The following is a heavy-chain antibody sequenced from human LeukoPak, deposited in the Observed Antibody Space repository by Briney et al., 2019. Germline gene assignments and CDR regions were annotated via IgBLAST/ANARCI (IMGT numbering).Heavy chain of an antibody. CDR3: ARATSWLREDRTDY. V-gene: IGHV3-30*01. Sequence: GGSLRLSCAASGFTFSDYAFHWVRQAPGKGLESVALISYDGKNKYYPDSAKGRFTISRDNFKNTLYLQMKSLRAEDTAVYYCARATSWLREDRTDYWGQGTLVTVSS. CDR2: ISYDGKNK. J-gene: IGHJ4*02. D-gene: IGHD5-12*01. CDR1: GFTFSDYA.